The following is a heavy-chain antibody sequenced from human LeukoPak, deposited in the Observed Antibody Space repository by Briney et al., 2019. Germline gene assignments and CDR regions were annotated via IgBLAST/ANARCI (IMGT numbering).Heavy chain of an antibody. CDR3: ARDFYRYCGGDCYWAGY. CDR2: ISAYNGNT. Sequence: ASVKVSCKASGYTFTSYGISWVRQAPGQGLEWMGWISAYNGNTNYAQKLQGRVTVTTDTSTSTAYMELRSLRSDDTAVYYCARDFYRYCGGDCYWAGYWGQGTLVTVSS. J-gene: IGHJ4*02. V-gene: IGHV1-18*01. CDR1: GYTFTSYG. D-gene: IGHD2-21*02.